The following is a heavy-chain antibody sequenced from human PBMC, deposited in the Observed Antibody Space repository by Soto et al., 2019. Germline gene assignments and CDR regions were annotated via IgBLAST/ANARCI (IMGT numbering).Heavy chain of an antibody. V-gene: IGHV4-4*02. CDR2: IYHSGST. J-gene: IGHJ6*02. Sequence: SETLSLTCAVSGGSISSSNWWSWVRQPPGKGLEWIGEIYHSGSTNYNPSLKSRVTISVDKSKNQFSLKLSSVTAADTAVYYCARVWFGEYHYGMDVWGQGTTVTVSS. D-gene: IGHD3-10*01. CDR1: GGSISSSNW. CDR3: ARVWFGEYHYGMDV.